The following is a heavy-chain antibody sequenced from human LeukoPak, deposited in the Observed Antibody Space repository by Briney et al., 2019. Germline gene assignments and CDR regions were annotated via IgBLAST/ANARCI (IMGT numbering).Heavy chain of an antibody. Sequence: GGSLRLSCVTSGFTFTNHWMSWVRQAPGKGLEWVANIREDGGHTNYVDSVKGRFTISRDNAKNSLFLQMDGLRVDDTAVYFCAELGITMIGGVWGKGTTVTISS. D-gene: IGHD3-10*02. CDR2: IREDGGHT. CDR3: AELGITMIGGV. V-gene: IGHV3-7*01. CDR1: GFTFTNHW. J-gene: IGHJ6*04.